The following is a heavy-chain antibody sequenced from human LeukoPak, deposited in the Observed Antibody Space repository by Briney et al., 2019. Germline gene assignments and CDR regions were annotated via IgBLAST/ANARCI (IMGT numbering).Heavy chain of an antibody. J-gene: IGHJ5*02. CDR3: ARVPELELNWFDP. V-gene: IGHV1-69*05. CDR2: IIPIFGTA. Sequence: SVKVPCKASGGTFSSYAISWVRQAPGQGLEWMGGIIPIFGTANYAQKFQGRVTITTDESTSTAYMELSSLRSEDTAVYYCARVPELELNWFDPWGQGTLVTVSS. D-gene: IGHD1-7*01. CDR1: GGTFSSYA.